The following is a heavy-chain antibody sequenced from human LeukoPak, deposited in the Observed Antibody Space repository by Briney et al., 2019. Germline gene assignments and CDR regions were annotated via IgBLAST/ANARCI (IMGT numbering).Heavy chain of an antibody. D-gene: IGHD6-19*01. J-gene: IGHJ6*02. CDR1: GYTFTNYA. Sequence: ASVKVSCKASGYTFTNYAISWVRQAPGQGLEWMGWISAYNGNTKYAQKLQGRVTMTTEASTSTAYMGLRSLRSDDTAVYYCARPNDSGWPLGVMDVWGQGTTVTVSS. CDR3: ARPNDSGWPLGVMDV. CDR2: ISAYNGNT. V-gene: IGHV1-18*01.